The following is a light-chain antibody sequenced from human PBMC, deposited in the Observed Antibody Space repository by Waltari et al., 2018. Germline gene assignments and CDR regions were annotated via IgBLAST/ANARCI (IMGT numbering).Light chain of an antibody. CDR2: AAS. V-gene: IGKV1-39*01. Sequence: DIQMTQSPSSLSASVGDRFSITCRASQTIRNFLNWYQQKPGKAPKLLIYAASTLESGVPSRFSGSASGTDFTLTISSLQPEYFATYYCQQSYTTPRTFGQGTKVEIK. J-gene: IGKJ1*01. CDR3: QQSYTTPRT. CDR1: QTIRNF.